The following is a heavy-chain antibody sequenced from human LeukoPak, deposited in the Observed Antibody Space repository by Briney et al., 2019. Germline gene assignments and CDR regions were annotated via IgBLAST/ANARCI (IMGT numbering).Heavy chain of an antibody. CDR2: IYIGGST. CDR1: GFTVSSNY. CDR3: ASSGAPTGYFDY. D-gene: IGHD3-10*01. Sequence: GGSLRLSCAASGFTVSSNYMSWVRQAPGKGLEWVSSIYIGGSTYYADSVKGRFTISRDNPNNTLYLQMHSLRAEDTAVYYCASSGAPTGYFDYWGQGTLVTVSS. V-gene: IGHV3-66*01. J-gene: IGHJ4*02.